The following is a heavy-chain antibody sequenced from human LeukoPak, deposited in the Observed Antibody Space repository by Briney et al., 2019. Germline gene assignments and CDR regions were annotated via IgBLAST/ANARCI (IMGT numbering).Heavy chain of an antibody. Sequence: ASVKVSCKTSGYTFTGYYLHWLRQAPGQGLEWMGRINPHNTGTNFAQKFQGRVTMTRDTSISTAYMELSSLRSDDTAVYYCARASGYDSSGYWKDYWGQGTLVTVSS. D-gene: IGHD3-22*01. CDR2: INPHNTGT. CDR3: ARASGYDSSGYWKDY. CDR1: GYTFTGYY. V-gene: IGHV1-2*02. J-gene: IGHJ4*02.